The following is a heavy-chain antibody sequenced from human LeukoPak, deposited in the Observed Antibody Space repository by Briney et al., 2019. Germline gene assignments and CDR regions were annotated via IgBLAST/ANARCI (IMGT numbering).Heavy chain of an antibody. Sequence: GDSLKISCKGFGYSFDTFYIGWVRQTPETGLEWMGNIYPSDSETKYKPSFQGQITISVDKAITTAYLHLSSLKASDTGMYYCARLIYYASGRTYFFDSWGQGTLATVSP. CDR1: GYSFDTFY. CDR3: ARLIYYASGRTYFFDS. D-gene: IGHD3-10*01. V-gene: IGHV5-51*01. CDR2: IYPSDSET. J-gene: IGHJ4*02.